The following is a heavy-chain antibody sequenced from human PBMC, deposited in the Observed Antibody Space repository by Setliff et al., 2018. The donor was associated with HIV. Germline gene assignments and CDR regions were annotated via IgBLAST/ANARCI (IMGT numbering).Heavy chain of an antibody. CDR3: ARHAVPHYYDSSGPS. J-gene: IGHJ5*02. Sequence: PSETLSLTCTVSGGSISGGGYYWSWIRQHPGKGLDWIGNIYYIGNTDYNPSLKSRVTISIDTSKNQFSLKLSSVTAADTAIYYCARHAVPHYYDSSGPSWGPGTLVTVSS. D-gene: IGHD3-22*01. CDR2: IYYIGNT. V-gene: IGHV4-31*03. CDR1: GGSISGGGYY.